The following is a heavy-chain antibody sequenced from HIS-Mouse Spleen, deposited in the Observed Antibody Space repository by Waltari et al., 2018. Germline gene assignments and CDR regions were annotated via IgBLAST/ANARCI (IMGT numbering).Heavy chain of an antibody. D-gene: IGHD6-13*01. CDR2: IYYSGST. J-gene: IGHJ1*01. CDR3: ARSGYSSSWYEAEYFQH. Sequence: QVQLQESGPGLVKPSETLSLTCTVSGGSISSYYWSWIRQPPGKGLEWSGYIYYSGSTHYNPSLKSRVTISVDTSKNQFSLKLSSVTAADTAVYYCARSGYSSSWYEAEYFQHWGQGTLVTVSS. V-gene: IGHV4-59*01. CDR1: GGSISSYY.